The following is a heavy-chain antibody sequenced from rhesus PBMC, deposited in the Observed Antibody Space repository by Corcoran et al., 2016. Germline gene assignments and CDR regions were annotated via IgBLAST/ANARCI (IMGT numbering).Heavy chain of an antibody. CDR2: ISYSGST. CDR3: TVYNGTWNNY. CDR1: GGSLRSSYSY. J-gene: IGHJ4*01. D-gene: IGHD6-25*01. V-gene: IGHV4-122*02. Sequence: QVQLQESGPGLVKASETLSLTCAVSGGSLRSSYSYWSLTSQAPGKALEWIRYISYSGSTSYNPSLNSRVTISRDTARNHCSLNLNSVTAADTAVYDCTVYNGTWNNYWGQGVLVTVSS.